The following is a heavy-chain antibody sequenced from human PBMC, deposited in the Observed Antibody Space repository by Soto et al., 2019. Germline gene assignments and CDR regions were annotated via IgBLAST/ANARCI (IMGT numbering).Heavy chain of an antibody. CDR1: GGSITSGDYY. V-gene: IGHV4-30-4*01. Sequence: QVQLQESGPGLVKPSQTLSLTCTVSGGSITSGDYYWSWIRQPPGKRLEWIGYISYSGSTYYNPSLKSRVTMSVDTSKNQFSLKLSSVTAADTAVYYCARRPQDCSGGRCYLYFHHWGQGTLVTVSS. D-gene: IGHD2-15*01. CDR2: ISYSGST. J-gene: IGHJ1*01. CDR3: ARRPQDCSGGRCYLYFHH.